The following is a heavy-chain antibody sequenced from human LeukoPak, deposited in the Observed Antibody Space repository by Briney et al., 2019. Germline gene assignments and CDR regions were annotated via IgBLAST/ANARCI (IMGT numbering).Heavy chain of an antibody. CDR2: INPNGGGT. D-gene: IGHD6-19*01. Sequence: ASVKVSCKASGYTFTGYYMHWVRQAPGQGLEWMGWINPNGGGTNYAQKFQGRVTMTRDTSISTAYMELSRLRSDDTAVYYCARPVFSIAVAGTTASDDYWGQGTLVTVSS. CDR1: GYTFTGYY. V-gene: IGHV1-2*02. J-gene: IGHJ4*02. CDR3: ARPVFSIAVAGTTASDDY.